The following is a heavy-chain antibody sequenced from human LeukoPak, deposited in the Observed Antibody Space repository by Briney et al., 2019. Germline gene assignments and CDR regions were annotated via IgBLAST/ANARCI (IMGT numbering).Heavy chain of an antibody. Sequence: GGSLRLSCAASGFTFSSYWMHWVRQAPGKGLVRVSRINSDGSSTSHADSVKGRFTISRDNAKNTLYLQMNSLRAEDTAVYYCARDRLYSTMDEYYYYYMDVWGKGTTVTISS. V-gene: IGHV3-74*01. CDR2: INSDGSST. CDR1: GFTFSSYW. J-gene: IGHJ6*03. D-gene: IGHD3-10*01. CDR3: ARDRLYSTMDEYYYYYMDV.